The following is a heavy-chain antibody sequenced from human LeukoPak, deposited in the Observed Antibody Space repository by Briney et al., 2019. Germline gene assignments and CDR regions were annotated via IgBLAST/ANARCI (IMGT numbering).Heavy chain of an antibody. CDR1: GGSISSSSYY. Sequence: SETLSLTCTVSGGSISSSSYYWGWIRQPPGKGLEWIGSIYYSGSTYYNPSPKSRVTISVDTSKNQFSLKLSSVTAADTAVYYCARGLRVIVVGDAFDIWGQGTMVTVSS. V-gene: IGHV4-39*07. J-gene: IGHJ3*02. D-gene: IGHD3-22*01. CDR3: ARGLRVIVVGDAFDI. CDR2: IYYSGST.